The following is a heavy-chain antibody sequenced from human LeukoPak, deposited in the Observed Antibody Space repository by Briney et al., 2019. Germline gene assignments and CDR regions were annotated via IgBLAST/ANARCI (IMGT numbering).Heavy chain of an antibody. CDR3: ARFTVLNGMYYYGMDV. Sequence: ASVKVSCKASKYTFTGYYMHWMRQTPGQGLEWMGWINPNSGATNYAQKFQGRVTMTRDTSISTAYMELSSLRSDDTALYYCARFTVLNGMYYYGMDVWGQGTTVTVSS. V-gene: IGHV1-2*02. D-gene: IGHD4-23*01. J-gene: IGHJ6*02. CDR1: KYTFTGYY. CDR2: INPNSGAT.